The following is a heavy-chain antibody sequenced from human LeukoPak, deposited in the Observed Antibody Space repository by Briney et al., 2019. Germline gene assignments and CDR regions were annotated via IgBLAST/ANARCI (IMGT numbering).Heavy chain of an antibody. CDR2: IYYSGST. J-gene: IGHJ6*03. V-gene: IGHV4-30-4*07. Sequence: PSETLSLTCAVSGGSISSGGYSWSWIRQPPGKGLEWIGYIYYSGSTYYNPSLKSRVTISVDTSKNQFSLKLTSVTSADTAVYYCAREPRWSPRSPDPNYYMDVWGKGTTVTVSS. CDR3: AREPRWSPRSPDPNYYMDV. CDR1: GGSISSGGYS. D-gene: IGHD5-24*01.